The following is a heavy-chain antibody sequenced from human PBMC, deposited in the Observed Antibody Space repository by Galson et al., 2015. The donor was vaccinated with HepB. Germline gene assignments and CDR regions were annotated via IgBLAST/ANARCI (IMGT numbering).Heavy chain of an antibody. Sequence: SLRLSCAASGFTFSSYAMHWVRQAQGKGLEWVAVISYDGSNKYYADSVKGRFTISRDNSKNTLYLQMNSLRAEDTAVYYCARDPGRYCSSTSCSRGWFDPWGQGTLVTVSS. V-gene: IGHV3-30-3*01. D-gene: IGHD2-2*01. CDR2: ISYDGSNK. CDR3: ARDPGRYCSSTSCSRGWFDP. J-gene: IGHJ5*02. CDR1: GFTFSSYA.